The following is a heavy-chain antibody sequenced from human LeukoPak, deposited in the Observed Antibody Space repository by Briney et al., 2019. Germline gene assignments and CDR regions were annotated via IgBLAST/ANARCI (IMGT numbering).Heavy chain of an antibody. CDR3: ARINITIFGVVIPGPRWFDP. Sequence: SETLSLTCTVSGGSISSSSYYWGWIRQPPGKGLEWIGSIYYSGSTYYNPSLKSRVTISVDTSKNQFSLKLSSVAAADTAVYYCARINITIFGVVIPGPRWFDPWGQGTLVTVSS. J-gene: IGHJ5*02. CDR2: IYYSGST. D-gene: IGHD3-3*01. CDR1: GGSISSSSYY. V-gene: IGHV4-39*07.